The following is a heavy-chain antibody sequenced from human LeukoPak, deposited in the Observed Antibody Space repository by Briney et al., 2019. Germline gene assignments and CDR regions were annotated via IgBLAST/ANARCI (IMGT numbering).Heavy chain of an antibody. D-gene: IGHD2-15*01. CDR2: ISYDGSNK. CDR1: GFTFSSYA. CDR3: ARDVKSILLIVVVVAATYYLDF. V-gene: IGHV3-30-3*01. J-gene: IGHJ4*02. Sequence: PGRSLRLSCAASGFTFSSYAMHWVRQAPGKGLEWVAVISYDGSNKYYADSVKGRFTISRDNSKNTLYLQMNSLRAEDTAVYYCARDVKSILLIVVVVAATYYLDFCGQGTLVTVSS.